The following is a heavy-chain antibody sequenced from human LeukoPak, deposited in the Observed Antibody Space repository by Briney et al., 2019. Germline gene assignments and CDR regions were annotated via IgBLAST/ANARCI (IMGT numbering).Heavy chain of an antibody. CDR3: ARDRDNSGYYFDY. CDR2: IYYSGST. Sequence: SETLSLTCSVSGYSISSGYYWGWIRQPPGKGLEWIGYIYYSGSTHYNPSLKSRATISVDPSRSQFSLKLNSVTAADTALYYCARDRDNSGYYFDYWGQGILVTVSS. CDR1: GYSISSGYY. D-gene: IGHD3-22*01. J-gene: IGHJ4*02. V-gene: IGHV4-61*01.